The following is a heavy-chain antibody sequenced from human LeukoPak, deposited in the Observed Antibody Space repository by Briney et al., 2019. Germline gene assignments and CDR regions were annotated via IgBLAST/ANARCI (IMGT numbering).Heavy chain of an antibody. D-gene: IGHD3-22*01. CDR3: TTDLDYDSSGYYYVPDY. CDR2: IKSKTDGGTT. CDR1: GFTFSNAW. V-gene: IGHV3-15*01. J-gene: IGHJ4*02. Sequence: GGSLRLSCAASGFTFSNAWMSWVRQAPGKGLEWVGRIKSKTDGGTTDYAAPVKGRFTISRDDSKNTLYLQMNSLKTEDTAVYYCTTDLDYDSSGYYYVPDYWGQGTLVTVSS.